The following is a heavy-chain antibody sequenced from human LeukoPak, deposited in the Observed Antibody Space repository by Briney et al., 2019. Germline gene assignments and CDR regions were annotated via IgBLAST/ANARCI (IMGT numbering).Heavy chain of an antibody. CDR3: ARVRGSGFYYYMDV. CDR1: GFTLSSSS. J-gene: IGHJ6*03. D-gene: IGHD3-10*01. V-gene: IGHV3-21*04. CDR2: ISSSSSYI. Sequence: SGGSLRLSCAASGFTLSSSSMNWVRQAPGKGLEWVSSISSSSSYIYYADSVKGRFTISRDNAKNSLYLQMNSLRAEDTALYHCARVRGSGFYYYMDVWGKGTTVTISS.